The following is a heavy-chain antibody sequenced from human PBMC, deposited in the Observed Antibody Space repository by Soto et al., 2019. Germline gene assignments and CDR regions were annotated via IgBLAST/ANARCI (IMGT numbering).Heavy chain of an antibody. V-gene: IGHV4-31*03. CDR3: ATDEPGGYYDSSGYPY. J-gene: IGHJ4*02. CDR2: IYYSGST. CDR1: GGSISSGGYY. D-gene: IGHD3-22*01. Sequence: KPSETLSLTCTVSGGSISSGGYYWSWIRQHPGKGLEWIGYIYYSGSTYYNPSLNSRVTISADTSENQFSLKLSSVTAADTAVYYCATDEPGGYYDSSGYPYWGQGTLGTV.